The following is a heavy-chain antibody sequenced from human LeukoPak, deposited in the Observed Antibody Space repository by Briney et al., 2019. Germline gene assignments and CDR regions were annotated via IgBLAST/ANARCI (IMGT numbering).Heavy chain of an antibody. D-gene: IGHD3-3*01. CDR3: TSGKWSGYLNYFDY. J-gene: IGHJ4*02. Sequence: GGSLRLXCAASGFTFSSYEMNWGRQAPGKGLEWVSYISSSGSTIYYADSVKGRFTISRDNAKNSLYLQMNSLRAEDTAVYYCTSGKWSGYLNYFDYWGQGTLVTVSS. CDR1: GFTFSSYE. V-gene: IGHV3-48*03. CDR2: ISSSGSTI.